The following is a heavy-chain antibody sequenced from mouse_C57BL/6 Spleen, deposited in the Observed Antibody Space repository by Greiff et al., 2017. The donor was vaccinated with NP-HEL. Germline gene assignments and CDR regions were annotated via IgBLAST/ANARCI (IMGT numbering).Heavy chain of an antibody. Sequence: QVQLQQPGAELVRPGTSVKLSCKASGYTFTSYWMHWVKQRPGQGLEWIGVIDPSDSYTNYNQKFKGKATLTVDTSSSTAYMQLSSLTSEDSAVYYCARLYDGYYVGPWFAYWGQGTLVTVSA. V-gene: IGHV1-59*01. CDR1: GYTFTSYW. D-gene: IGHD2-3*01. CDR3: ARLYDGYYVGPWFAY. J-gene: IGHJ3*01. CDR2: IDPSDSYT.